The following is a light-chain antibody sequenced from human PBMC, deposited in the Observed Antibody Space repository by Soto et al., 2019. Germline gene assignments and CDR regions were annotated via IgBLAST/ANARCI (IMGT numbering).Light chain of an antibody. CDR1: SSDVGSSNL. Sequence: QSALTQSASVSGSPGQSITFSCTGSSSDVGSSNLVSWYQQHPGKAPELLIYEGTRRPSGVSNRFSGSKSGSTASLTISGLQAEDEADYYCCSYAGSSTFVFGTGTKITVL. J-gene: IGLJ1*01. CDR2: EGT. CDR3: CSYAGSSTFV. V-gene: IGLV2-23*01.